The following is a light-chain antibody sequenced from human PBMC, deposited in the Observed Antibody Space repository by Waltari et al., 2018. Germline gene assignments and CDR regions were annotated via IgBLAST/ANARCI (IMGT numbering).Light chain of an antibody. V-gene: IGLV2-11*01. J-gene: IGLJ2*01. Sequence: QSALTQPRSVSGSPGQSVTISCTGPSRHVVGYNYLTWYQHHPGKAPKRMLYDVYNQPSGVPDRFSGSKSGNTASLTISGLQVEDEADYYCCSYAGSYTLIFGGGTKLTVL. CDR3: CSYAGSYTLI. CDR2: DVY. CDR1: SRHVVGYNY.